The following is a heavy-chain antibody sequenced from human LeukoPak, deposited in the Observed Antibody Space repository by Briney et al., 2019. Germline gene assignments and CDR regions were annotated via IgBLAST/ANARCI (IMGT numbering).Heavy chain of an antibody. J-gene: IGHJ4*02. D-gene: IGHD3-16*01. V-gene: IGHV3-30*18. CDR1: GFSFNTYG. CDR3: AKASITMPTFGGGPGY. Sequence: GGSLRHSCAASGFSFNTYGMHGVRQAPGEGLEGVAVISNDGGITYYADSVTGRFTISRANSENTLYLQMDSLRDEDTAVYYCAKASITMPTFGGGPGYWGQGTLVTVSS. CDR2: ISNDGGIT.